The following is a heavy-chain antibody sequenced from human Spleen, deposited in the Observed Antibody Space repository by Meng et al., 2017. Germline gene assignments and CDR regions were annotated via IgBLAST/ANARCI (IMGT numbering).Heavy chain of an antibody. Sequence: QVQLEQWGAGLLKPSETLSLTCVVSGGSFSDYYWSWIRQPPGKGLEWIGYIYYSGSTNYNPSLKSRVTISLDTSKNQFSLKMNSVTAADTAVYYCATMIQTLYGDKYFDYWGQGALVTVSS. D-gene: IGHD3-16*01. V-gene: IGHV4-34*11. J-gene: IGHJ4*02. CDR1: GGSFSDYY. CDR2: IYYSGST. CDR3: ATMIQTLYGDKYFDY.